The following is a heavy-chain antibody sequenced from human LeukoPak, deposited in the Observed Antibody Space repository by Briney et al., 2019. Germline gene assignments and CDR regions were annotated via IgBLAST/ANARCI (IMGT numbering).Heavy chain of an antibody. CDR1: GYTFTSYG. CDR3: ARDLSARYYGMDV. J-gene: IGHJ6*01. CDR2: ISAYNGNT. V-gene: IGHV1-18*01. Sequence: VPSVKVSCKASGYTFTSYGISWVRQAPGQGLEWMGWISAYNGNTNYAQKLQGRVTMTTDTSTSTAYMELRSLRSDDTAVYYCARDLSARYYGMDVWRQKTTDTVSS.